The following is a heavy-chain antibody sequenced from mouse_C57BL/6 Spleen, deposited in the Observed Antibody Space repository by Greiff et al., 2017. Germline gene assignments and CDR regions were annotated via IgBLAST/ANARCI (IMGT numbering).Heavy chain of an antibody. CDR3: ARSGTEAMDY. Sequence: QVQLQQSGPGLVQPGASVKLSCTASGYTFTSYDINWVQQTPGQGLEWIGWIYPRDGSTYYTEKFKGKATLTVDTSSSTAYMELHSLTSEDSAVYFCARSGTEAMDYWGQGTSVTVSS. CDR1: GYTFTSYD. J-gene: IGHJ4*01. V-gene: IGHV1-85*01. CDR2: IYPRDGST. D-gene: IGHD4-1*01.